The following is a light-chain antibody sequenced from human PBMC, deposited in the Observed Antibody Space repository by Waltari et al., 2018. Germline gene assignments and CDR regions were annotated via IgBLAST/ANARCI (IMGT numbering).Light chain of an antibody. J-gene: IGLJ1*01. CDR3: CSYAAGSLYV. CDR2: DVI. CDR1: SSDVGGYNF. Sequence: QSALTQPRSVSGSPGQSVTISCTGTSSDVGGYNFVSWYQQHPDKAPKFMIYDVIKRPAGVPDRFSGSKYGSTASLTISGLQVEDEADYYCCSYAAGSLYVFGTGTKVTVL. V-gene: IGLV2-11*01.